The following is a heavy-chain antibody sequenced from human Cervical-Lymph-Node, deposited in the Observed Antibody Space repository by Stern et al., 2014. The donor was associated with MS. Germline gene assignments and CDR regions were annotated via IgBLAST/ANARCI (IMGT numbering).Heavy chain of an antibody. D-gene: IGHD4-11*01. Sequence: QVQLVESGAEVKKPGASVKVSCKASGYTFRNYVLNWVRQAPGQGLEWIGWISAYNGNTKYSQKLQGRVTMTTDTSTAYMELRSLRSDDTAVYYCAREDDYRNYFDYWGQGTLVTVSS. CDR1: GYTFRNYV. CDR2: ISAYNGNT. V-gene: IGHV1-18*01. J-gene: IGHJ4*02. CDR3: AREDDYRNYFDY.